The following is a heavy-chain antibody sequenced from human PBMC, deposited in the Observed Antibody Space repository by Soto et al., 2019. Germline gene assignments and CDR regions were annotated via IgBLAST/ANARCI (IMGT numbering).Heavy chain of an antibody. V-gene: IGHV3-23*01. D-gene: IGHD3-3*01. J-gene: IGHJ4*02. CDR3: AKVLYGVVTYFDS. CDR1: AFTFSSYG. CDR2: ISGSGAAT. Sequence: EVQLLESGGGLVQPGGSLRLSCAYSAFTFSSYGMTWVRRPPGKGLEWVSAISGSGAATYYADSVQGRFTISRDNSNNTLYLQMNSLRAEDTAVYSCAKVLYGVVTYFDSWGQGTLVTVSS.